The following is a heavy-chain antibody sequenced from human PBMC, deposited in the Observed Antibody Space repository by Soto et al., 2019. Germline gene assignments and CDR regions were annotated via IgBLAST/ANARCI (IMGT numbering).Heavy chain of an antibody. CDR2: IPYDGSNT. V-gene: IGHV3-30*18. Sequence: GGSLRLSCAASGFTFSSDGMHWVRQVPGKGLEWVAVIPYDGSNTYYADSVKGRFTISRDNSKNTLYLQMNSLRAEDTAVYYCAKDRVYDSSGPDYWGQGTQVTVSS. CDR1: GFTFSSDG. D-gene: IGHD3-22*01. J-gene: IGHJ4*02. CDR3: AKDRVYDSSGPDY.